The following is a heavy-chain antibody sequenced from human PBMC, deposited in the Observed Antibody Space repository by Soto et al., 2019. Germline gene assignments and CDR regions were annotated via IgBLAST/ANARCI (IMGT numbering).Heavy chain of an antibody. CDR2: INPNGGST. CDR3: ARVVFYDSSASSDY. CDR1: GYSFSSYY. D-gene: IGHD3-22*01. V-gene: IGHV1-46*01. Sequence: QVQLVQSGAEVKEPGASVKVSCKASGYSFSSYYIHWVRQAPGQGPEWMGIINPNGGSTDYAQKLQGRVTMTRDTTTSTVYMELSSLTSDDTAVYFCARVVFYDSSASSDYWGQGTLVTVSS. J-gene: IGHJ4*02.